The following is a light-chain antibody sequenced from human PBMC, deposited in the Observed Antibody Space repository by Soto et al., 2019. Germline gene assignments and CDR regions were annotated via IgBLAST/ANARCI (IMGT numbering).Light chain of an antibody. CDR3: QSYDSGLHIWV. V-gene: IGLV1-40*01. CDR2: GST. J-gene: IGLJ3*02. CDR1: SSDIGAGFD. Sequence: QSVLTQPPSVSGAPGQRVIISCAGTSSDIGAGFDVHWYQQLPGTAPKLLISGSTNRPSGVPGRFSGSKSGTSASLTITGLQAEDEADYYCQSYDSGLHIWVFGGGTKLTVL.